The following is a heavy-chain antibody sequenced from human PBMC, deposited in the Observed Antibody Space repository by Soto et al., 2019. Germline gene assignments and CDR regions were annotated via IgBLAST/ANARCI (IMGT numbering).Heavy chain of an antibody. CDR3: ARGAQGRGTAFDS. CDR2: ISAYNGNR. CDR1: GYTFSHYG. V-gene: IGHV1-18*01. J-gene: IGHJ4*02. D-gene: IGHD1-1*01. Sequence: ASVKVSCKASGYTFSHYGIGWVRQAPGQGLEWMGWISAYNGNRHFAEGLRGRITMTTNTTTSTADMELRSLSSDDTAVYWCARGAQGRGTAFDSWGQGTQVTVSS.